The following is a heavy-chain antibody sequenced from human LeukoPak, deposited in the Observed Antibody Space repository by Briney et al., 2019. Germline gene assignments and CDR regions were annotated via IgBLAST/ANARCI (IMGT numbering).Heavy chain of an antibody. D-gene: IGHD4-17*01. CDR3: ARETGSAVGSTDFDY. Sequence: GGSLRLSCAASGFTFSSYGMHWVRQAPGKGLEWVAVIWYDGSNKYYADSVKGRFTISRDNSKNTLYLQMNSLRAEDTAVYYCARETGSAVGSTDFDYWGQGTLVTVSS. CDR2: IWYDGSNK. CDR1: GFTFSSYG. J-gene: IGHJ4*02. V-gene: IGHV3-33*01.